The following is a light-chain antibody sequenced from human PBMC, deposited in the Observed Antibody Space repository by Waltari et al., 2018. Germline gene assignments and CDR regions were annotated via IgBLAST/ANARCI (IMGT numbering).Light chain of an antibody. Sequence: DIQMTQSPSSLSASVGDRVTITCRPSQTIRTFLNWYQKKPGTATKLLIYGASSLQSGVPSRFSGSVSGTDFTLTITSLHPEDFATYYCQQTYSAPWTFGQGTKVEIK. CDR3: QQTYSAPWT. J-gene: IGKJ1*01. CDR2: GAS. V-gene: IGKV1-39*01. CDR1: QTIRTF.